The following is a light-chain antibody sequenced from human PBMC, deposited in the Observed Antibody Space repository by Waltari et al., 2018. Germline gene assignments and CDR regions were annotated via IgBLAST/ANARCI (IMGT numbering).Light chain of an antibody. J-gene: IGKJ1*01. CDR1: QSVSSNY. V-gene: IGKV3-20*01. Sequence: IVLTQSPGTLSLSPGEGATLSCRASQSVSSNYLAWYQQKPGQAPRILIYDASTRATGSPERFSGSGSGTDFTLTISRLEPEDFAVYYCQQYGSSRTFGKGTKVEIK. CDR2: DAS. CDR3: QQYGSSRT.